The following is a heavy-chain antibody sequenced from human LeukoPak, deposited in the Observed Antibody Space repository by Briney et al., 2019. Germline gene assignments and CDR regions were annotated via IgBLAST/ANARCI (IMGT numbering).Heavy chain of an antibody. CDR3: ARSLYNYGPGADY. V-gene: IGHV3-74*01. Sequence: GGSLRLSCAASGFTFSSYSMNWVRQAPGKGLVWVSRIKTDGSNTNYADSVKGRFTISRDNAKNTLYLQMNSLRAEDTAVYYCARSLYNYGPGADYWGQGTLVTVSS. CDR2: IKTDGSNT. CDR1: GFTFSSYS. D-gene: IGHD5-18*01. J-gene: IGHJ4*02.